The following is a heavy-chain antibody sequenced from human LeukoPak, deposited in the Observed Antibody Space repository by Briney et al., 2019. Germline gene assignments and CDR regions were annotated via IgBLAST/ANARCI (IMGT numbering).Heavy chain of an antibody. V-gene: IGHV3-7*03. Sequence: GGSLRLSCAASGFTFSSYWMSWVRQAPGKGLEWVANIKQDGSEKYYVDSVKGRFTTSRDNAKNSLYLQMNSLRAEDTAVYYCARGDYDILTARRDDAFDIWGQGTMVTVSS. D-gene: IGHD3-9*01. CDR1: GFTFSSYW. J-gene: IGHJ3*02. CDR3: ARGDYDILTARRDDAFDI. CDR2: IKQDGSEK.